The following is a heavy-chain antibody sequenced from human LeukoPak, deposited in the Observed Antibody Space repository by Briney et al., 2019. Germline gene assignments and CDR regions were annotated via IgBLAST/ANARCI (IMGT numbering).Heavy chain of an antibody. V-gene: IGHV3-23*01. Sequence: HPGGSLRLSCAASGFTFSSYGMSWVRQAPGQGMEWVSAVSGSGGSTYYADPVKSRFTISRDNFKRTLFLQMNSLRAEDTAVYYCAKDPRYCSGGSCYIYFYSYMDVWGKGTTVTVSS. CDR1: GFTFSSYG. D-gene: IGHD2-15*01. CDR2: VSGSGGST. CDR3: AKDPRYCSGGSCYIYFYSYMDV. J-gene: IGHJ6*03.